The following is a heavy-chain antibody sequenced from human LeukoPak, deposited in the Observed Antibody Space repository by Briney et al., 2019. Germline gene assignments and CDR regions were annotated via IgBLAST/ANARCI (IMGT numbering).Heavy chain of an antibody. CDR3: TRGPRNDP. D-gene: IGHD1-14*01. CDR1: GYTFTTYE. Sequence: ASVKVSCKTSGYTFTTYEINWVRQAAGQGLEWMGWMHPNSGSIDYAQKFQGRVTMTRNTSTNTAYMELSSLRSEDTAVYYCTRGPRNDPWGQGTLVIVSS. CDR2: MHPNSGSI. J-gene: IGHJ5*02. V-gene: IGHV1-8*01.